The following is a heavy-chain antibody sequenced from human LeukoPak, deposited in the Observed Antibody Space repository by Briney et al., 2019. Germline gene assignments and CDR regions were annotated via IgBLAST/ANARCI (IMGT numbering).Heavy chain of an antibody. CDR3: ARRLGGADVFDI. Sequence: GESLKISCKGSGYSFSSYWIAWVRQMPGKGLEWMGIIYPGDSDSKYSRSFEGQVTTSADKSINTAYLQWSSLKASDSAMYYCARRLGGADVFDIWGQGTMVTVSS. CDR2: IYPGDSDS. CDR1: GYSFSSYW. V-gene: IGHV5-51*01. J-gene: IGHJ3*02. D-gene: IGHD3-16*01.